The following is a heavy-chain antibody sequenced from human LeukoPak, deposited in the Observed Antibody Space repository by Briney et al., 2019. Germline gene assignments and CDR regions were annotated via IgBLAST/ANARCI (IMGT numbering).Heavy chain of an antibody. D-gene: IGHD6-13*01. CDR3: ARDPSRIAAAGTRDLYFDY. V-gene: IGHV1-69*01. CDR2: IIPIFGTA. CDR1: GGTFSSYA. J-gene: IGHJ4*02. Sequence: GSSVKVSCKASGGTFSSYAISWVRQAPGQGLEWMGGIIPIFGTANYAQKFQGRVTITADESTSTAYMELSSLRSEDTAVYYCARDPSRIAAAGTRDLYFDYWGQGTPVTVSS.